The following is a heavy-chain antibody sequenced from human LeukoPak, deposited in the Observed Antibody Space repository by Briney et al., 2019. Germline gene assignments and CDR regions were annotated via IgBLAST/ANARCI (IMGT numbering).Heavy chain of an antibody. V-gene: IGHV3-48*04. CDR2: ISSSGSTI. CDR1: GFTFSSYS. CDR3: ARGPGYSGYVRVSLVPEY. Sequence: QPGGSLRLSCAASGFTFSSYSMNWVRQAPGKGLEWVSYISSSGSTIYYADSVKGRFTISRDNAKNSLYLQMNSLRAEDTAVYYCARGPGYSGYVRVSLVPEYWGQGTLVTVSS. D-gene: IGHD5-12*01. J-gene: IGHJ4*02.